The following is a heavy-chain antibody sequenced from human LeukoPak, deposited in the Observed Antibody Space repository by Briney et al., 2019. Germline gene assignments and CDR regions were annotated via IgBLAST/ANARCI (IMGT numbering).Heavy chain of an antibody. CDR2: IWYDGSNK. Sequence: GGSLRLSCAASGFTFSNYFMNWVRQAPGKGLEWVAVIWYDGSNKYYADSVKGRFTISRDNSKNTLYLQMNSLRAEDTAVYYCAKDGGKATATDAFDIWGQGTMVTVSS. D-gene: IGHD3-10*01. CDR1: GFTFSNYF. V-gene: IGHV3-33*06. CDR3: AKDGGKATATDAFDI. J-gene: IGHJ3*02.